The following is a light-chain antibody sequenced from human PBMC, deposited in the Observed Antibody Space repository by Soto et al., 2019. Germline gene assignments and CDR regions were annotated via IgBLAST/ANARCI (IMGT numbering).Light chain of an antibody. CDR3: SSYTSSSTLVV. V-gene: IGLV2-14*03. CDR1: SSDVGGYNY. Sequence: QSALTQPASVSGSPGQSITISCTGTSSDVGGYNYVSWYQQHPGKAPKLMIYDVSNRPSGVSNRFSGSKSGNTASLPISGLQVEDEADYYCSSYTSSSTLVVFGGGTKLTVL. J-gene: IGLJ2*01. CDR2: DVS.